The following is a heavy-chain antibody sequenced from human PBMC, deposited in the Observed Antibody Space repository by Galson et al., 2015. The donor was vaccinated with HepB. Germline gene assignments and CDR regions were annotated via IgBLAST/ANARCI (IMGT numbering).Heavy chain of an antibody. J-gene: IGHJ4*02. CDR1: GFIVSSDY. Sequence: SLRLSCAASGFIVSSDYMNWVRQAPGKGLEWVGRIKSKADGGTTDYAAPVKGRFTISRDDSKNTLYLQMNSLQTEDTAVYYCTTAPPGAVVTRDWGQGTLVTVSS. CDR3: TTAPPGAVVTRD. CDR2: IKSKADGGTT. D-gene: IGHD4-23*01. V-gene: IGHV3-15*07.